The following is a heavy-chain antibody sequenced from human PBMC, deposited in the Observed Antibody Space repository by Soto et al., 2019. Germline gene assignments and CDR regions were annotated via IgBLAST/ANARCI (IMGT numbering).Heavy chain of an antibody. V-gene: IGHV5-51*01. Sequence: GESLKISCKGSGYSFTSYWIGWVRQMPGKGLEWMGIIYPGDSDTRYSPSFQGQVTISADKSISTAYLQWSSLKASDTAMYYCARHPPTFWCSAEPYYYMDFWGKGIMVTLSS. J-gene: IGHJ6*03. CDR1: GYSFTSYW. CDR3: ARHPPTFWCSAEPYYYMDF. CDR2: IYPGDSDT. D-gene: IGHD3-10*02.